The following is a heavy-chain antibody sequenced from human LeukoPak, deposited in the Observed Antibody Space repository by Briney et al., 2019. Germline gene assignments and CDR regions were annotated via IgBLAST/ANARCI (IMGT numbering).Heavy chain of an antibody. J-gene: IGHJ6*03. D-gene: IGHD2-2*01. CDR1: GGSFSGYY. CDR2: INHSGST. V-gene: IGHV4-34*01. Sequence: PSETLSLTCAVYGGSFSGYYWSWIRQPPGKGLEWIGEINHSGSTNYNPSLKSRVTISVDTSKNQLSLKLSSVTAADTAVYYCASGAEVVPAATPNYYYMDVWGKGTTVTVSS. CDR3: ASGAEVVPAATPNYYYMDV.